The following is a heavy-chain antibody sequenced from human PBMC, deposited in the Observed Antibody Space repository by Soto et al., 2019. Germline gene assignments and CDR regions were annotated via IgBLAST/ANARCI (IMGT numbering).Heavy chain of an antibody. D-gene: IGHD2-2*01. V-gene: IGHV4-39*01. Sequence: PSETLSLTCTVSGGSISSSSYYWGWIRQPPGKGLEWIGSIYYSGSTYYNPSLKSRVTISVDMSKNQFSLKLSSVTAADTAMYYCARQRGYCGSTSCHKPFDYWGQGTLVTVSS. CDR1: GGSISSSSYY. CDR2: IYYSGST. J-gene: IGHJ4*02. CDR3: ARQRGYCGSTSCHKPFDY.